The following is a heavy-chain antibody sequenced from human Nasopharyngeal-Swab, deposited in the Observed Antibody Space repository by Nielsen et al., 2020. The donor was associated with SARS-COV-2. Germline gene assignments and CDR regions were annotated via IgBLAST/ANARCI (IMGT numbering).Heavy chain of an antibody. CDR2: ISSGTSTI. J-gene: IGHJ6*03. CDR1: GFTFSSYE. Sequence: GESLKISCVASGFTFSSYEMNWVRQAPGKGLEWLSYISSGTSTIYYADSVKGRFTISRDNAKNSLYLQMDSLRAEDTAVYYCAGAPSPNSFYYFMDVWGKGTTVTVSS. V-gene: IGHV3-48*03. CDR3: AGAPSPNSFYYFMDV. D-gene: IGHD3-10*01.